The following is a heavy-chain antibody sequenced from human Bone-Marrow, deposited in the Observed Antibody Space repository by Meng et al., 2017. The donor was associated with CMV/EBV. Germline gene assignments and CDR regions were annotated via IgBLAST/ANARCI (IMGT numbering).Heavy chain of an antibody. Sequence: GESLKIPCAASGFTFSTYAMSWVRQAPGKGLDWVSVIYSGGSSTYYADSVKGRFTISRDNSKNTLYLQMNSLRAEDTAVYYCAKGYSSTWYEPYFDSWGQGTLVTVSS. D-gene: IGHD6-13*01. V-gene: IGHV3-23*03. CDR3: AKGYSSTWYEPYFDS. J-gene: IGHJ4*02. CDR1: GFTFSTYA. CDR2: IYSGGSST.